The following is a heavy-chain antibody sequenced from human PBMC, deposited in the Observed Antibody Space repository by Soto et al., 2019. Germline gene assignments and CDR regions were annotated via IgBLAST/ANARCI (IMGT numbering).Heavy chain of an antibody. CDR2: IYYSGST. CDR3: ASGGDYLYYAVDV. J-gene: IGHJ6*02. V-gene: IGHV4-59*01. D-gene: IGHD3-16*01. CDR1: GGSMSDYY. Sequence: SETLSLTCTVSGGSMSDYYWSWIRQPPGMGLEWIAYIYYSGSTNYNPSLKSRVTISVDTSKNQFSLKLSSVAAADTAVYYCASGGDYLYYAVDVWGQGTTVTVSS.